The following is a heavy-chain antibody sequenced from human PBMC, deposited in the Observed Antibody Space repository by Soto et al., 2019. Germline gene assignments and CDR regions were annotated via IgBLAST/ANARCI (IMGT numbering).Heavy chain of an antibody. Sequence: SVKVSWKASGVTFSSYAISWVRQAPGQGLEWMGGIIPIFGTANYAQKFQGRVTITADKSTSTAYMELSSLRSEDTAVYYCARAGSPSSRSYYYYGMDVWGQGTTVTVSS. D-gene: IGHD6-6*01. V-gene: IGHV1-69*06. J-gene: IGHJ6*02. CDR1: GVTFSSYA. CDR2: IIPIFGTA. CDR3: ARAGSPSSRSYYYYGMDV.